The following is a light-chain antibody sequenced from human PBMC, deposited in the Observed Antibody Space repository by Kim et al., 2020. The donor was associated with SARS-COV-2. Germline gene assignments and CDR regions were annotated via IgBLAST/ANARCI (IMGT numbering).Light chain of an antibody. CDR2: FDG. J-gene: IGLJ2*01. V-gene: IGLV3-21*04. CDR3: QVYDSSTDQPV. CDR1: NIASMS. Sequence: SYELTQPPSLSVAPGLTATMTCGGNNIASMSVHWYQQKPGQAPLLVIFFDGDRPSGIPERFSGSNSGNTATLTINRVEAGDEADYYCQVYDSSTDQPVFGGGTQLTVL.